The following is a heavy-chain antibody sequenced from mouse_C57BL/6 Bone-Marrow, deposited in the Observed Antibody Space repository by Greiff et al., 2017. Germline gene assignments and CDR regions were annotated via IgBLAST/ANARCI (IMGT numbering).Heavy chain of an antibody. J-gene: IGHJ2*01. CDR1: GFTFSSYA. D-gene: IGHD2-2*01. CDR2: ISSGGDYI. Sequence: EVQVVESGEGLVKPGGSLKLSCAASGFTFSSYAMSWVRQTPEKRLEWVAYISSGGDYIYYADTVKGRFTISRDNARNTLYLQMSSLKSEDTAMYYCTRSVGLRGYFDYWGQGTTLTVSS. CDR3: TRSVGLRGYFDY. V-gene: IGHV5-9-1*02.